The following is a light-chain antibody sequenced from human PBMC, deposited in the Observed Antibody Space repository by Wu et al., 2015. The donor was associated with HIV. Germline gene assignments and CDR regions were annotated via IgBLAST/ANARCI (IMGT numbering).Light chain of an antibody. CDR1: QSVTTN. V-gene: IGKV3-15*01. CDR3: QQYNDWPRT. J-gene: IGKJ1*01. Sequence: EIVLTQSPATLSVSPGEKGTLSCRANQSVTTNLAWYQHKPGQAPRLIIHGASLRATGIPARFSGSGSGTDFTLTISSMRSEDFGVYYCQQYNDWPRTFGQGTKVAIK. CDR2: GAS.